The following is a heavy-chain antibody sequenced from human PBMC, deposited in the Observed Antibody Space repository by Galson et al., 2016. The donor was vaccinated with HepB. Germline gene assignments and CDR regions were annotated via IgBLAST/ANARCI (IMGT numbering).Heavy chain of an antibody. CDR1: GFTFRYYA. V-gene: IGHV3-23*01. CDR2: ISGAGGTT. Sequence: SLRLSCASSGFTFRYYAMTWVRRAPGKGLEWVSDISGAGGTTHYADSVKGRFTISRDNSRDTLYLQLDRLIAADTAVYYCAKERGWYGGPNYGSWGQGTLVTVSS. D-gene: IGHD2-15*01. CDR3: AKERGWYGGPNYGS. J-gene: IGHJ5*02.